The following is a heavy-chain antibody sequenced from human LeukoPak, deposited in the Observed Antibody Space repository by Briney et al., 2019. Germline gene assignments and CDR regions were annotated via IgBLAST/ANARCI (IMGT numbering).Heavy chain of an antibody. J-gene: IGHJ6*03. V-gene: IGHV4-34*01. D-gene: IGHD3-22*01. CDR2: INPSGST. CDR1: GGSFSGYH. CDR3: ARVRHDITMIVVVMTSVSYYLDV. Sequence: SETLPLTCAESGGSFSGYHWTWIRQSPGKGLEWIGDINPSGSTYYNLSLQSRLTISVYTSKNQFSLKLRSVTAADTAVYYCARVRHDITMIVVVMTSVSYYLDVWGKRTTVTVS.